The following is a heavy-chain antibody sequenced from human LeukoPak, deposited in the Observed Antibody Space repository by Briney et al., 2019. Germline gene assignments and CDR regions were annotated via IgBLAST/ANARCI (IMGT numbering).Heavy chain of an antibody. CDR2: IYHSGST. J-gene: IGHJ5*02. CDR1: GGSISSSNW. D-gene: IGHD1-26*01. V-gene: IGHV4-4*02. Sequence: SETLSLTCAVSGGSISSSNWWSWVRQPPGTELEWIGEIYHSGSTNYNPSLKSRVTISVDNSKNQFSLRLSSVTAADTATYYCARVPSKWDNWFDPWGQGTLVTVSS. CDR3: ARVPSKWDNWFDP.